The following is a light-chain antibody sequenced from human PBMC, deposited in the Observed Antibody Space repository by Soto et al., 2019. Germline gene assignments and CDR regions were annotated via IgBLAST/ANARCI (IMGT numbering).Light chain of an antibody. CDR2: AAS. J-gene: IGKJ4*01. Sequence: DIQMTQSPSSLSASVGDRVTITCRARQSISNYLNWYQLKPGKVPKLLIYAASTLQTGVPSRFSGSGSGTDFTLTNSSLQPEDSASYYCQQSYSSWATFGGGTKVEIK. V-gene: IGKV1-39*01. CDR3: QQSYSSWAT. CDR1: QSISNY.